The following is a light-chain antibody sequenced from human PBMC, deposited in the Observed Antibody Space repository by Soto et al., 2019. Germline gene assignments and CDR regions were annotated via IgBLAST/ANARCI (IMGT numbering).Light chain of an antibody. CDR2: EVT. V-gene: IGLV2-14*01. J-gene: IGLJ1*01. CDR1: SSDLGGYNY. Sequence: QSALTQPASASGSLGQSITISCTGTSSDLGGYNYVSWYQYHPGKAPRLVIYEVTNRPSGVSNRFSGSKSGNTASLTISGLQAEDEADYYCNSFTDSSLYVFGTGTKVTVL. CDR3: NSFTDSSLYV.